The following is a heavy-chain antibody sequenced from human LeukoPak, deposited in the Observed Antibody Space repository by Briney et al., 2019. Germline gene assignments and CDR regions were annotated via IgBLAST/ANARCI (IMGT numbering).Heavy chain of an antibody. CDR2: ISYDGSNK. V-gene: IGHV3-30*18. CDR1: GFTFSSYG. D-gene: IGHD6-6*01. J-gene: IGHJ4*02. Sequence: PGGSLRLSCAASGFTFSSYGMHWVRQAPGKGLEWVAVISYDGSNKYYADSVKGRFTISRDNSKNTLYLQMNSLRAEDTALYYCAKGGIAARRTWFDYWGQGTLVTVSS. CDR3: AKGGIAARRTWFDY.